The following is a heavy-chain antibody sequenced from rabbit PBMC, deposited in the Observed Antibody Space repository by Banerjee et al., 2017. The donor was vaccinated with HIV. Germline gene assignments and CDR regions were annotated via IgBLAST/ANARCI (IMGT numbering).Heavy chain of an antibody. Sequence: QEQLVESGGGLVQPGGSLKLSCKASGFSFSSTYWICWVRQAPGKGLEWIASIYSTSGTTYYATWAKGRFTISKTSSTTVTLQMTSLTAADTATYFCATWRVGSLDLWGQGTLVTVS. V-gene: IGHV1S45*01. CDR3: ATWRVGSLDL. CDR1: GFSFSSTYW. J-gene: IGHJ4*01. CDR2: IYSTSGTT. D-gene: IGHD5-1*01.